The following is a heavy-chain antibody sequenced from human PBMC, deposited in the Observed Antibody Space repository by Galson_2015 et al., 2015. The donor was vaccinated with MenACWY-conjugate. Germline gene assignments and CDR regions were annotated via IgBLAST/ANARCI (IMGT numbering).Heavy chain of an antibody. CDR1: GFPFSSYA. D-gene: IGHD3-9*01. Sequence: SLRLSCAVSGFPFSSYAMTWVRQAPGKGLEWVSTISDSGRTTYYADSVQGRFIISRDNSKNKVFLQMNSLRAEDAAAYYCAKDLVKNYEMLTGYFSDWGQGALVTVSS. J-gene: IGHJ4*02. V-gene: IGHV3-23*01. CDR3: AKDLVKNYEMLTGYFSD. CDR2: ISDSGRTT.